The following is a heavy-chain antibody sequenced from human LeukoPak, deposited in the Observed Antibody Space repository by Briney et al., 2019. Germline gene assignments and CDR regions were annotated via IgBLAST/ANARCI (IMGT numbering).Heavy chain of an antibody. J-gene: IGHJ4*02. CDR1: GFTFSSYA. Sequence: GGSLGLSFAASGFTFSSYAMSWVRQAPGKGLEWVSSISGSGGRTNYSDSVKGRFTISRDNSKNTLNLKMNSLRAEDTAVYYCAKDVDIVATIFDYWGQGTLVTVSS. D-gene: IGHD5-12*01. CDR3: AKDVDIVATIFDY. CDR2: ISGSGGRT. V-gene: IGHV3-23*01.